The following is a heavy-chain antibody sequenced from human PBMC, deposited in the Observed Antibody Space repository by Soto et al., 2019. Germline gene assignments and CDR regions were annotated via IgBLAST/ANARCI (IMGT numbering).Heavy chain of an antibody. Sequence: LSETCTVSDGSSTRYSWSWIRQPPGKGLEWIGYIYYSGSTNYNPSLKSRVTISVDTSKNQFSLKLSSVTAADTAVYYCARLYHWFDPWGQGTLVTVSS. V-gene: IGHV4-59*08. CDR2: IYYSGST. J-gene: IGHJ5*02. D-gene: IGHD2-2*02. CDR1: DGSSTRYS. CDR3: ARLYHWFDP.